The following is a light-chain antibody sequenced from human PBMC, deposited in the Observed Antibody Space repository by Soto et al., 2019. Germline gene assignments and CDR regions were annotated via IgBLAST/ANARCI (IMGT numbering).Light chain of an antibody. V-gene: IGLV2-8*01. CDR2: EVN. CDR3: SSYGGSNNLV. Sequence: QSVLTQPPSASGSPGQSVTISCTGTRSDVGSYNFVSWYQHHPGKAPKLVIYEVNKRPSGVPDRFSASKSGNTASLTVSGLQAEDEADYYCSSYGGSNNLVFGGGTKLTVL. CDR1: RSDVGSYNF. J-gene: IGLJ3*02.